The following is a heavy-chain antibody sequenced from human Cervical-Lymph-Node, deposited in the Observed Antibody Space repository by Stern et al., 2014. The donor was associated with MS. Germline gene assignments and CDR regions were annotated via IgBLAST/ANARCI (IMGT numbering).Heavy chain of an antibody. Sequence: QLVQSGGGVVQPGRSLRLSCAASGFIFSNYAMHWVRQAPGKGLDWVAFVSNEGSKQFYADSVKGRFTISRDNANNTLYLQMNSLRPEDTAVYYCGRDTCRGGGCYFRYWGQGILITVSA. J-gene: IGHJ4*02. V-gene: IGHV3-30-3*01. CDR1: GFIFSNYA. D-gene: IGHD2-15*01. CDR2: VSNEGSKQ. CDR3: GRDTCRGGGCYFRY.